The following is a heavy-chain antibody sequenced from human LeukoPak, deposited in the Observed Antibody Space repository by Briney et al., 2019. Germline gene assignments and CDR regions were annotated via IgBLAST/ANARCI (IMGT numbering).Heavy chain of an antibody. V-gene: IGHV4-39*01. Sequence: SETLSLTCTVSGGSISSSSYYWGWIRQPPGKGLEWIGSIYYSGSTYYNPSLKSRVTISVDTSKNQFSLKLSSVTAAGTAVYYCARLGGTGGWLFYYFDYWGQGTLVTVSS. J-gene: IGHJ4*02. CDR1: GGSISSSSYY. CDR3: ARLGGTGGWLFYYFDY. D-gene: IGHD6-19*01. CDR2: IYYSGST.